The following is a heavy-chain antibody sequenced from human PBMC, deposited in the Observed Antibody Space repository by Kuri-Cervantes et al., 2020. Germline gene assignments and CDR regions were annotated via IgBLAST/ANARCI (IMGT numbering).Heavy chain of an antibody. Sequence: GGSLRLSCAASGFTFSDYYMSWIRQAPGKGLEWVSYINPGGSGVYYADSVKGRFIISRDNAKNSLYLQLNSLRAEDTAVYYCARVREFGDFEYWGQGTLVTVSS. D-gene: IGHD3-10*01. V-gene: IGHV3-11*01. CDR3: ARVREFGDFEY. J-gene: IGHJ4*02. CDR1: GFTFSDYY. CDR2: INPGGSGV.